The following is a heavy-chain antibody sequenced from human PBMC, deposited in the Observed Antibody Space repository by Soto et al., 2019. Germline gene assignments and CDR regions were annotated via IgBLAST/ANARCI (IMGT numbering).Heavy chain of an antibody. Sequence: QVTLKESGPVLVKPTETLTLTCTVSGFSLSNARMGVSWIRQPPGKALEWLAHIFSNDEKSYSTSLKSRLTISKDTSKSQVVLTMTNMDPVDTATYYCARITGLRAIYYYYYMDVWGKGTTVTVSS. D-gene: IGHD4-17*01. J-gene: IGHJ6*03. CDR2: IFSNDEK. CDR1: GFSLSNARMG. CDR3: ARITGLRAIYYYYYMDV. V-gene: IGHV2-26*01.